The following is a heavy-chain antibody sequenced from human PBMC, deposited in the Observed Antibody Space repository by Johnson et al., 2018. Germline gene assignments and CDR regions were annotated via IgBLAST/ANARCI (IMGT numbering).Heavy chain of an antibody. J-gene: IGHJ1*01. CDR1: GYIFTGYY. V-gene: IGHV1-2*02. Sequence: QVRLGQSGAEVKKPGASVKVSCKASGYIFTGYYMHWVRQAPGQGLEWLGWINPNSGGPKYAQKFQGRLTMTRDTAISTAYMELSRLRCDDTAVYFCAREGLAGSTTSEYFQHWGQGTLVIVSA. CDR3: AREGLAGSTTSEYFQH. D-gene: IGHD1-1*01. CDR2: INPNSGGP.